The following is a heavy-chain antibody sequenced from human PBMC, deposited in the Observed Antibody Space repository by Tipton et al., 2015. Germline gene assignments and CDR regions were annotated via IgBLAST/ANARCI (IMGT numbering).Heavy chain of an antibody. V-gene: IGHV4-31*03. CDR3: AIDSTGYYSDAFDI. J-gene: IGHJ3*02. CDR1: GGSISSGGYY. Sequence: GLVKPSETLSLTCTVSGGSISSGGYYWSWIRQHPGKGLEWIGYIYYSGSTYYNPSLKSRVTISVDTSKNQFSLKLSSVTAADTAVYYCAIDSTGYYSDAFDIWGQGTLVTVSA. D-gene: IGHD3-22*01. CDR2: IYYSGST.